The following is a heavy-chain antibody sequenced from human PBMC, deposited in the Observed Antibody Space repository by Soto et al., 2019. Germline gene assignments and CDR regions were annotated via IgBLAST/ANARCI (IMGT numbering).Heavy chain of an antibody. CDR2: IIPIFGTA. D-gene: IGHD3-22*01. V-gene: IGHV1-69*01. CDR1: GGTFSRHA. J-gene: IGHJ4*02. CDR3: ARGWGYDSNDYYYAY. Sequence: QVQLVQSGAEVRKPGSSVKVSCKASGGTFSRHAISWVRQAPGQGLEWMGGIIPIFGTANHAQKFQGRVTIIADESTSTVCMEVSSLRSEDTAMYYCARGWGYDSNDYYYAYWGQGTLVIVSS.